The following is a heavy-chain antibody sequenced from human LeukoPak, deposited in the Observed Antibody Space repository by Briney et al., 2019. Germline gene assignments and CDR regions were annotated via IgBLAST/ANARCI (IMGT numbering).Heavy chain of an antibody. Sequence: ASVKVSCKASGGTFSSYAISWVRQAPGQGLEWMGGIIPIFGTANYAQKSQGRVTITADESTSTAYMELSSLRSEDTAVSYCARAKTVLRYFDWLYPDYWGQGTLVTVSS. D-gene: IGHD3-9*01. J-gene: IGHJ4*02. CDR2: IIPIFGTA. CDR3: ARAKTVLRYFDWLYPDY. V-gene: IGHV1-69*13. CDR1: GGTFSSYA.